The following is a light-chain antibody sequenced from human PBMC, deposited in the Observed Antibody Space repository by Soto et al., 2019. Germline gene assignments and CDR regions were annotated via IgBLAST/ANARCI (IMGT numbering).Light chain of an antibody. V-gene: IGKV3-20*01. J-gene: IGKJ4*01. CDR3: QQYGASPLT. CDR2: RAS. CDR1: QSVSSDY. Sequence: EILLTQSPGPLSLSPGVSATLSCRASQSVSSDYVAWYQQKPGQTPNVLIYRASIRATGIPDRFSGSGSGTDFTLTISRLEPEDFAVYYRQQYGASPLTFGGGTKVDNK.